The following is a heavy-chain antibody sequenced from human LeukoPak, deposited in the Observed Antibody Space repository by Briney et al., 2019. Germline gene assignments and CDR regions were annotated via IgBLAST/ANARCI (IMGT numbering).Heavy chain of an antibody. D-gene: IGHD3-9*01. CDR1: GYTFTGYY. CDR2: IDPNSGGT. V-gene: IGHV1-2*02. J-gene: IGHJ4*02. Sequence: ASVKVSCKASGYTFTGYYMHWVRQAPGQGLEWMGWIDPNSGGTNYAQKFQGRVTMTRDTSISTAYMELSRLRSDDTAVYYCARSPHILTGENFDYWGQGTLLTVSS. CDR3: ARSPHILTGENFDY.